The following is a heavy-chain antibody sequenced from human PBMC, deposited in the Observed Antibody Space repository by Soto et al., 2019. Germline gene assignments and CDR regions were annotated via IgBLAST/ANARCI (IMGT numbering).Heavy chain of an antibody. CDR2: IIPIFGTA. Sequence: SVKVSCKASGGTFSSYAIGWVRQAPGQGLEWMGGIIPIFGTANYAQKFQGRVTITADESTSTAYMELSSLRSEDTAVYYCARYNGDYTTYYYYGMDVWGQGTTVTVSS. V-gene: IGHV1-69*13. D-gene: IGHD4-17*01. CDR1: GGTFSSYA. J-gene: IGHJ6*02. CDR3: ARYNGDYTTYYYYGMDV.